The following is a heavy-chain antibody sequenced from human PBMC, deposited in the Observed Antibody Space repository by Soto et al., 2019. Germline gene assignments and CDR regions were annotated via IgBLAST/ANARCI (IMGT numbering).Heavy chain of an antibody. CDR3: AREFPKVVTRHWYFDL. J-gene: IGHJ2*01. CDR2: IIPILGIA. D-gene: IGHD3-10*01. CDR1: GGTFSSYT. Sequence: QVQLVQSGAEVKKPGSSVKVSCKASGGTFSSYTISWVRQAPGQGLEWMGRIIPILGIANYAQKFQGRVKISEDKSTSRAYMGLSSLRSEATALYYCAREFPKVVTRHWYFDLGGRGTLVTFAS. V-gene: IGHV1-69*02.